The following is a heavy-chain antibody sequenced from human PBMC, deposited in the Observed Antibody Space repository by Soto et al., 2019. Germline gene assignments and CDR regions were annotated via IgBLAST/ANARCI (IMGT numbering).Heavy chain of an antibody. CDR3: AREGDRYGTVCFDS. V-gene: IGHV3-23*01. CDR2: IPVIGERR. J-gene: IGHJ4*02. CDR1: GFTFSSYG. D-gene: IGHD1-1*01. Sequence: GGSLRLSCAASGFTFSSYGMSWVRQTPGKGLEWVAGIPVIGERRYYADSVKGRFTISRDNAKNTLYLQMNSLRVEDAAVYFCAREGDRYGTVCFDSWGQGTLVTVSS.